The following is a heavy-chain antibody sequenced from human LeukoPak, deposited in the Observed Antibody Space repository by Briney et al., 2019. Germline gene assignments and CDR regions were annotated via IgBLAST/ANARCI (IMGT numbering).Heavy chain of an antibody. D-gene: IGHD6-19*01. Sequence: GGSLRLSCAASGVTLSSYGMHWVRQAPGKGLEWVAVISYDGSNKYYADSVKGRFTISRDNSKNTLYLQMNSLRAEDTAVYYCAKEYSSGWYYFDYWGQGTLVTVSS. CDR1: GVTLSSYG. J-gene: IGHJ4*02. CDR2: ISYDGSNK. CDR3: AKEYSSGWYYFDY. V-gene: IGHV3-30*18.